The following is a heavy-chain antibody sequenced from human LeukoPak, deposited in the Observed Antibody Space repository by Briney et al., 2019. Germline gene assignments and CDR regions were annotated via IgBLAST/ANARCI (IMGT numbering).Heavy chain of an antibody. CDR1: GGSISSTDYY. CDR2: IYYSGST. Sequence: PSETLSLTCTVSGGSISSTDYYWGWIRQAPGKGLEWIGYIYYSGSTSYNPSLKSRVTVSVDTSKNQFSLKLSSVTAADTAVYFCARLRNYSSGWFRGTFDIWGQGTMVTVSS. D-gene: IGHD6-19*01. V-gene: IGHV4-39*01. J-gene: IGHJ3*02. CDR3: ARLRNYSSGWFRGTFDI.